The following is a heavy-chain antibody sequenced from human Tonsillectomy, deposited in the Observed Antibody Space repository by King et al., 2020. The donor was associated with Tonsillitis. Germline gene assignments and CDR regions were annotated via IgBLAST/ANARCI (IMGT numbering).Heavy chain of an antibody. CDR1: GFTFSSYG. CDR3: ARTRTAYYDFWSGYSHDAFDI. CDR2: IWYDGSNK. J-gene: IGHJ3*02. Sequence: VQLVESGGGVVQPGRSLRLSCAASGFTFSSYGMHWVRQAPGKGLEGVAVIWYDGSNKYYADSVKGRFTISRDNSKNTLYLQMNSLSAEDTAVYYCARTRTAYYDFWSGYSHDAFDIWGQGTMVTVSS. D-gene: IGHD3-3*01. V-gene: IGHV3-33*01.